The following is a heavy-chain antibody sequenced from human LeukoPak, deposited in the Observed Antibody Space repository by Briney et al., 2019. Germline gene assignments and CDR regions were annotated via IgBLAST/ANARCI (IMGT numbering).Heavy chain of an antibody. CDR1: GFTFDDYA. V-gene: IGHV3-9*03. CDR2: ITRNSDNI. J-gene: IGHJ6*03. CDR3: AKGGGGRLIYYYYMDV. D-gene: IGHD3-16*01. Sequence: GGSLRLSCAASGFTFDDYAMHWVRQAPGKGLEWVSGITRNSDNIEYADSVKGRFTISRDNAKNSLYLQMNSLRAEDMALYYCAKGGGGRLIYYYYMDVWGKGTTVTVS.